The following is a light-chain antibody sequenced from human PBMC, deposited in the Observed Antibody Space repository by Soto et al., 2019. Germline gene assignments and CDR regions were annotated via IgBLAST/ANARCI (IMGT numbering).Light chain of an antibody. V-gene: IGKV3-15*01. CDR2: GAS. CDR1: QSVSSN. J-gene: IGKJ4*01. Sequence: EIVLTQSPATLSVSPGERATLSCRASQSVSSNLAGYQQTPGQTPRLLIYGASTRATGIPARFSGSGSGTEFTLAISRFEPEDFEVYYCQQYGSSPLTFGGGTKVDIK. CDR3: QQYGSSPLT.